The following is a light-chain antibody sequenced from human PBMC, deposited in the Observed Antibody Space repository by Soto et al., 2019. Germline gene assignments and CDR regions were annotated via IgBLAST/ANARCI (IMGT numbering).Light chain of an antibody. V-gene: IGLV1-40*01. J-gene: IGLJ1*01. CDR1: SSNIGAGYD. Sequence: QSVLTQPPSVSGAPGQRVTISCTGSSSNIGAGYDVHWYQQLPGTAPKLLIYGNSNRPSGVPDRFSGSKSGTSASLTVSGLQADDEANYYCSSFKGTNSFVFGTGTKLTVL. CDR2: GNS. CDR3: SSFKGTNSFV.